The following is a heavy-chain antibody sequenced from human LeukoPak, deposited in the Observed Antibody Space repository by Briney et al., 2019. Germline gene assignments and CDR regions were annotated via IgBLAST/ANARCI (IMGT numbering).Heavy chain of an antibody. J-gene: IGHJ5*02. CDR3: ARKILTAMVTNWFDP. Sequence: SETLSLTCTVSGVSISSSSYYWGWIRQPPGKGLEWIGRIYYSGRTYYNPSLKSRVTISVDTSKNQCTLKLSSVTAADTAVYYCARKILTAMVTNWFDPWGQGTLVTVS. CDR1: GVSISSSSYY. D-gene: IGHD5-18*01. V-gene: IGHV4-39*01. CDR2: IYYSGRT.